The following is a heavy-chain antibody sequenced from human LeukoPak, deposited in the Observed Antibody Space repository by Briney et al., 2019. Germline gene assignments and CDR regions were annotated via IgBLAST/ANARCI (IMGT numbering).Heavy chain of an antibody. CDR2: IRQDGGET. CDR3: ARRYHFDSSGLHWRSPFDI. V-gene: IGHV3-7*01. CDR1: GFTFSSFW. J-gene: IGHJ3*02. D-gene: IGHD3-22*01. Sequence: GGSLRLSCAASGFTFSSFWMTWVGQAPGKGLEWVANIRQDGGETYYVDSVKGRFTISRDNAKTSLYLQMTSLRAEDAAVYYCARRYHFDSSGLHWRSPFDIWGQGTMVAVSS.